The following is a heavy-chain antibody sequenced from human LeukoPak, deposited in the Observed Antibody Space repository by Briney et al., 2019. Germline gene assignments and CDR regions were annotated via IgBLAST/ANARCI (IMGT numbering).Heavy chain of an antibody. CDR3: VYYDSSGYPDYFDY. CDR2: ISAYNGNT. CDR1: GYTFTSYG. D-gene: IGHD3-22*01. Sequence: ALVKVSCKDSGYTFTSYGISWVRQAPGQGLEWMGWISAYNGNTNYAQKLQGRVTMTTDTSTSTAYMELRSLRSDDTAVYYCVYYDSSGYPDYFDYWGQGTLVTVSS. V-gene: IGHV1-18*01. J-gene: IGHJ4*02.